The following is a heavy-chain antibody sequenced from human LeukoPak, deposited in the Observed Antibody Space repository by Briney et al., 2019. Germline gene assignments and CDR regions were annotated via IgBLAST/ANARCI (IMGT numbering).Heavy chain of an antibody. CDR3: ARQYSDILTGYHRGELYWYFDL. J-gene: IGHJ2*01. V-gene: IGHV4-38-2*02. CDR2: IHHSGST. D-gene: IGHD3-9*01. CDR1: GYSISSGYY. Sequence: SETLSLTCTVSGYSISSGYYWGWIRQPPGKGLEWIGSIHHSGSTYYNPSLKSRVTKSLDTSKNQFSLKLSSVTAADTAVYYCARQYSDILTGYHRGELYWYFDLWGRGTLVTVSS.